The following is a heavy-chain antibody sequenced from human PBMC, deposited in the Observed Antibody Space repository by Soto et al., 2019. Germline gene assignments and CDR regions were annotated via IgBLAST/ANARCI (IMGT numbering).Heavy chain of an antibody. J-gene: IGHJ5*02. Sequence: SETLSLTCTVSGGSISSYYWSWIRQPPGKGLEWIGYIYYSGSTNYNPSLKSRVTISVDTSKNQFSLKLSSATAADTAVYYCAREGQDCSSTSCYPDNWFDPWGQGTLVTVSS. CDR2: IYYSGST. D-gene: IGHD2-2*01. CDR1: GGSISSYY. V-gene: IGHV4-59*01. CDR3: AREGQDCSSTSCYPDNWFDP.